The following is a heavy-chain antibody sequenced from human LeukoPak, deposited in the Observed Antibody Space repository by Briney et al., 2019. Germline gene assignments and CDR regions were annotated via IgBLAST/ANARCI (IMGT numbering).Heavy chain of an antibody. Sequence: PGRSLRLSCAASGFTFSSYAMHWVRQAPGKGLEWVAVISYDGSNKYYADSVKGRFTISRDNSKNTLYLQMNSLRAEDTAVYYCARAYSSGPDYWGQGTLVTVSS. CDR2: ISYDGSNK. V-gene: IGHV3-30-3*01. D-gene: IGHD6-19*01. J-gene: IGHJ4*02. CDR3: ARAYSSGPDY. CDR1: GFTFSSYA.